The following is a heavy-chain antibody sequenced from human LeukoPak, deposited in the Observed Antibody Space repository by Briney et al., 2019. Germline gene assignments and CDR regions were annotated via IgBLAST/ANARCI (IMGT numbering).Heavy chain of an antibody. J-gene: IGHJ4*02. D-gene: IGHD3-22*01. CDR2: ISDSGGST. CDR3: ALAISRNYYDSSGSIDY. Sequence: HPGGSLRLSCAASGFTFSSYGMHWVRQAPGKGLEWVSAISDSGGSTYYADSVKGRFTISRDNSKNTLYLQMNSLRAEDTAVYYCALAISRNYYDSSGSIDYWGQGTLVTVSS. CDR1: GFTFSSYG. V-gene: IGHV3-23*01.